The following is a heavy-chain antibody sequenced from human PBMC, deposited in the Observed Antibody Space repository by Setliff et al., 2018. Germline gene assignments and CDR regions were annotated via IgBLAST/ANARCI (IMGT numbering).Heavy chain of an antibody. D-gene: IGHD2-2*01. V-gene: IGHV3-33*01. CDR1: GFTFSNYG. CDR2: IWNDGSSK. CDR3: ARGYCSSRSCYGNGVDL. Sequence: GGSLRLSCVASGFTFSNYGMHWVRQAPGKGLEWVALIWNDGSSKFYGDSVKGRFTISRDNSKNTLYLQMDSLRAEDTAVYYCARGYCSSRSCYGNGVDLWGQGTLVTVSS. J-gene: IGHJ5*02.